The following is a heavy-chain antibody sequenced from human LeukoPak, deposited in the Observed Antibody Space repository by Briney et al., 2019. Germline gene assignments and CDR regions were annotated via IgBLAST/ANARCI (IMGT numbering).Heavy chain of an antibody. J-gene: IGHJ4*02. D-gene: IGHD3-22*01. Sequence: GGSLRLSCAASGFTVSSNYMSWVRQAPGKGLEWVSVIYSGGSTYYADSVKGRFTISRDNSKNTLYLQMNSLRAEDTAVYYCAKDGLNYYDSSGYPLSHYYFDYWGQGTLVTVSS. CDR3: AKDGLNYYDSSGYPLSHYYFDY. CDR1: GFTVSSNY. V-gene: IGHV3-53*01. CDR2: IYSGGST.